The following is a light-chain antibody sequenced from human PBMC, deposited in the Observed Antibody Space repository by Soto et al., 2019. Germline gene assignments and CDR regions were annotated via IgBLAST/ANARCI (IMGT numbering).Light chain of an antibody. V-gene: IGLV2-23*02. CDR3: ALWDDSLNGPV. J-gene: IGLJ3*02. CDR2: EVT. CDR1: SRDVGRYNL. Sequence: QSALTQPASVSGSPGQSITISCTGTSRDVGRYNLVSWYQQHPGKAPKLMIYEVTKRPSGVSHRFSGSKSGTMASLTISGLQAEDEADYYCALWDDSLNGPVFGGGTKLTVL.